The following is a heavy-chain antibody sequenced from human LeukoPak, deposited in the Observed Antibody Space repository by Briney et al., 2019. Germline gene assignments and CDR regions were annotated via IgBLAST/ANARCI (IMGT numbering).Heavy chain of an antibody. V-gene: IGHV3-20*04. CDR1: GFKFDDYG. J-gene: IGHJ5*02. CDR3: AGYYYDSSRGFDL. Sequence: GGSLRLSCAASGFKFDDYGMSWVRQAPGKGLEWVCDINWNGAWTGYADSVKGRFTISRDNAKNSLYLQMSSLRAEDTALYYCAGYYYDSSRGFDLWGQGTLVTVSA. D-gene: IGHD3-22*01. CDR2: INWNGAWT.